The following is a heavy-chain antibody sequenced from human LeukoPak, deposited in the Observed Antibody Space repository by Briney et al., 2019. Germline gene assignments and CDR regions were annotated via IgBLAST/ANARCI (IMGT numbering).Heavy chain of an antibody. J-gene: IGHJ3*01. V-gene: IGHV3-23*01. CDR1: GFTFSSYA. D-gene: IGHD2-21*02. CDR3: ARVAYYRVTADQITDAFDV. Sequence: GGSLRLSCAASGFTFSSYAMSWVRQAPGKGLEWVSAISGSGGSTYYADSVKGRFTIFRDNSRSTLYLQMNSLRAEDTAVYFCARVAYYRVTADQITDAFDVWGRGTAVTVSS. CDR2: ISGSGGST.